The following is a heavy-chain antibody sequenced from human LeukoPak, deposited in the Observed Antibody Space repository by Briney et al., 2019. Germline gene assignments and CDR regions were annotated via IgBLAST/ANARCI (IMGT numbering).Heavy chain of an antibody. J-gene: IGHJ5*02. V-gene: IGHV4-39*01. CDR2: IYYSGST. D-gene: IGHD3-16*01. CDR3: ARPLASGGWFDP. CDR1: GGSISSSSYY. Sequence: SETLSLTCTVSGGSISSSSYYWGWIRQPPGKGLEWIGSIYYSGSTYYNPSLKSRVTISVDTSKNQFSLKLSSATAADTAVYYCARPLASGGWFDPWGQGTLVTVSS.